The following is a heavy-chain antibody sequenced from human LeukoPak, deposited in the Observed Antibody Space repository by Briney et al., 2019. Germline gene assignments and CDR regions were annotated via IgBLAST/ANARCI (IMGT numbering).Heavy chain of an antibody. Sequence: SETLSLTCTVSCGSISSSSYYWGWIRQPPGKGLEWIGSIYYSGSTYYNPSLKSRVTISVDTSKNQFSLKLSSVTAPDTAVYYCARYVVVPAAIGYWGQGTLVTVSS. J-gene: IGHJ4*02. CDR2: IYYSGST. D-gene: IGHD2-2*02. CDR1: CGSISSSSYY. CDR3: ARYVVVPAAIGY. V-gene: IGHV4-39*01.